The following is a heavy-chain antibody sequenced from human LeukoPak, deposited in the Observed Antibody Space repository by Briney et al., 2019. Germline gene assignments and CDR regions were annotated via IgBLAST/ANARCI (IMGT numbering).Heavy chain of an antibody. CDR1: GGSISSYY. V-gene: IGHV4-59*01. CDR2: IYYSGST. D-gene: IGHD6-6*01. Sequence: PSETLSLTCTVSGGSISSYYWSRIRQPPGKGLEWIGYIYYSGSTNYNPSLKSRVTISVDTSRNQFSLKLSSVTAADTAVYYCAREAWQGLVHHYYYMDVWGKGTTVTVSS. CDR3: AREAWQGLVHHYYYMDV. J-gene: IGHJ6*03.